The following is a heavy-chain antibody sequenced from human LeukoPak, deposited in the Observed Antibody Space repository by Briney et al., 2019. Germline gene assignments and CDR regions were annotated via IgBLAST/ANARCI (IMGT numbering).Heavy chain of an antibody. CDR3: AREGAWYVSGSYSGYFYGMDV. D-gene: IGHD3-10*01. Sequence: GSLRLSCAASGFTLSNYWMHWVRQAPGQGLVWVSRIVNDGSTTYADSVKGRFTISRDNAKNSLYLQMNSLRAEDTAVYYCAREGAWYVSGSYSGYFYGMDVWGQGTTVTVSS. CDR2: IVNDGSTT. CDR1: GFTLSNYW. J-gene: IGHJ6*02. V-gene: IGHV3-74*01.